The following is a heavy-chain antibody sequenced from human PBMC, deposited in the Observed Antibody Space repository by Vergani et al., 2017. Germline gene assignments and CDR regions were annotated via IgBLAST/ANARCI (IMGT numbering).Heavy chain of an antibody. CDR1: AGSISSSSYY. V-gene: IGHV4-39*07. CDR2: IYYSGST. D-gene: IGHD3-3*01. J-gene: IGHJ6*03. Sequence: QLQLQESGPGLVKPSETLSLTCTVSAGSISSSSYYWGWIRQPPGKGLEWIGSIYYSGSTYYNPSLKSRVTISVDTSKNQFSLKLSSVTAADTAVYYCARVGLRFLLYYYYDMDVWGKGTTVTVSS. CDR3: ARVGLRFLLYYYYDMDV.